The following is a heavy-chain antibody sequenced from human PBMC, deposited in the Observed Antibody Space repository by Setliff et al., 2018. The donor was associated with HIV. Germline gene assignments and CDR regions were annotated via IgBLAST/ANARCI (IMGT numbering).Heavy chain of an antibody. D-gene: IGHD6-19*01. CDR3: ARVPYRSAWFSGGHDAFDI. J-gene: IGHJ3*02. V-gene: IGHV1-46*02. CDR1: GYTFNNYY. Sequence: GASVKVSCKASGYTFNNYYMHWVRQAPGQGLEWMGIINPSDNRTYYAQKFQGRVTITADDYMSTAYMELSSLRSDDTAVYFCARVPYRSAWFSGGHDAFDIWGQGTMVTVSS. CDR2: INPSDNRT.